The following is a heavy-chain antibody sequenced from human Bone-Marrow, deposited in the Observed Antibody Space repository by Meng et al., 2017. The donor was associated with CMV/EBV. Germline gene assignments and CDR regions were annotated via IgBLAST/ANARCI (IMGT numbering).Heavy chain of an antibody. Sequence: GESLKISCAASGFTVSSNYMSWVRQAPGKGLEWVSVIYSGGSTYYADSVKGRFTISRDNAKNSLYLQMNSLRAEDTAVYYCARTLCSSTSCYKYYYYGMDVWGQGTTVTVSS. J-gene: IGHJ6*02. D-gene: IGHD2-2*02. CDR1: GFTVSSNY. CDR3: ARTLCSSTSCYKYYYYGMDV. V-gene: IGHV3-53*01. CDR2: IYSGGST.